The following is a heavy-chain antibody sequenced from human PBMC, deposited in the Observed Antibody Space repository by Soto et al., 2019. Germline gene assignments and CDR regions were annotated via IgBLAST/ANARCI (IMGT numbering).Heavy chain of an antibody. CDR3: ARDIAAAGTLGSYNWFDP. D-gene: IGHD6-13*01. Sequence: PSETLSLTCTVSGGSISSGGYYWSWIRQHPGKGLEWIGYIYYSGSTYYNPSLKSRVTISVDTSKIQFSLKLSSVTAADTAVYYCARDIAAAGTLGSYNWFDPWGQGTLVTVSS. V-gene: IGHV4-31*03. J-gene: IGHJ5*02. CDR1: GGSISSGGYY. CDR2: IYYSGST.